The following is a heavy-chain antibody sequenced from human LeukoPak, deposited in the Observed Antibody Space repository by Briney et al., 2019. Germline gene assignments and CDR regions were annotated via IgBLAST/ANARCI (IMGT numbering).Heavy chain of an antibody. CDR2: IKQDGGEK. D-gene: IGHD1-26*01. V-gene: IGHV3-7*04. CDR3: GRGGGYSGSFYGAFDI. J-gene: IGHJ3*02. Sequence: GGPLRLSCAASGFTFNYYWMSWVRQAPGKGLEWVANIKQDGGEKFYVDSVKGRFTISRDNAKNSLDLQMNSLRAEDTAVYYCGRGGGYSGSFYGAFDIWGQGTMVTVSS. CDR1: GFTFNYYW.